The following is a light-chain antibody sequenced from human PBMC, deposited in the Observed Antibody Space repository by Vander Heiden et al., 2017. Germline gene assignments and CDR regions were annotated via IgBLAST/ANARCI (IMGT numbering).Light chain of an antibody. V-gene: IGLV8-61*01. CDR2: STN. CDR1: SGSVSTNYY. CDR3: VLYMGSGISV. J-gene: IGLJ2*01. Sequence: QTVVTQEPSFSVSPGATVTLTCGLSSGSVSTNYYPSWYQQTPGQSPRTLIYSTNTRSSGVPDRFSGSILGNTAALTITGAQADDESDYYCVLYMGSGISVFGGGTKLTVL.